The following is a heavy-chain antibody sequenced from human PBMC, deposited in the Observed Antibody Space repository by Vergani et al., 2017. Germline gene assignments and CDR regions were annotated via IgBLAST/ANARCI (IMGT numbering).Heavy chain of an antibody. J-gene: IGHJ6*02. CDR2: IIPIFGTA. CDR3: ARAYYYDSSGYSITPYYYYGMDV. D-gene: IGHD3-22*01. Sequence: QVQLVQSGAEVKKPGSSVKVSCKASGGTFSSYAISWVRQAPGQGLEWMGGIIPIFGTANYAQKFQGRVTITADESTSTAYMELSSLRSEDTAVYYCARAYYYDSSGYSITPYYYYGMDVWGQGTTVTVSS. CDR1: GGTFSSYA. V-gene: IGHV1-69*01.